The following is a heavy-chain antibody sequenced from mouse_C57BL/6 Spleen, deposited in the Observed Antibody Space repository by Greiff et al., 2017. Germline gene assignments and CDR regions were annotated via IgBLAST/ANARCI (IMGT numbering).Heavy chain of an antibody. CDR3: ARLDTTVVADY. Sequence: VQLQQPGAELVRPGSSVKLSCKASGYTFTSYWMDWVKQRPGQGLEWIGNIYPSDSETHYNQKFKDKATLTVDKSSSTAYMQLSSLTSEDSAVYYCARLDTTVVADYWGQGTTLTVSS. D-gene: IGHD1-1*01. CDR2: IYPSDSET. CDR1: GYTFTSYW. V-gene: IGHV1-61*01. J-gene: IGHJ2*01.